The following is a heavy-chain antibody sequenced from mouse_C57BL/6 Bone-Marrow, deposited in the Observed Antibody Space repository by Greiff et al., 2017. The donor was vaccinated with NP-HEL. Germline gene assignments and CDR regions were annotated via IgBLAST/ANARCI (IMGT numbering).Heavy chain of an antibody. CDR3: ARHYYSNYFDY. Sequence: EVQVVESGGDLVKPGGSLKLSCAASGFTFSSYGMSWVRPTPAKRLEWVATISSGGSYTYYPDSVKGRFTFSRDNAKNTLYLQMSSLKSEDTAMYYCARHYYSNYFDYWGQGTTLTVSS. J-gene: IGHJ2*01. V-gene: IGHV5-6*01. CDR1: GFTFSSYG. D-gene: IGHD2-5*01. CDR2: ISSGGSYT.